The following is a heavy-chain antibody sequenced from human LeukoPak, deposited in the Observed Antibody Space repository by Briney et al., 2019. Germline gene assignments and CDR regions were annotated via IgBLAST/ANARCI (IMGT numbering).Heavy chain of an antibody. J-gene: IGHJ6*02. V-gene: IGHV1-18*01. CDR1: GYTFTSYG. Sequence: ASVKVSCKASGYTFTSYGISWVRQAPGQGLEWMGWISAYNGNTNYARKLQGRVTMTTDTSTSTAYMELRSLRSDDTAVYYCARVDTAMVNWRGGADYYYGMDVWGQGTTVTASS. CDR2: ISAYNGNT. D-gene: IGHD5-18*01. CDR3: ARVDTAMVNWRGGADYYYGMDV.